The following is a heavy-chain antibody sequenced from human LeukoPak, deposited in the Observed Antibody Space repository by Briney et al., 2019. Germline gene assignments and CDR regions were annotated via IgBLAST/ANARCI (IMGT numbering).Heavy chain of an antibody. J-gene: IGHJ4*02. CDR1: GASINSYY. V-gene: IGHV4-59*08. CDR3: ARGMTTVTH. Sequence: SETLFLTCTVSGASINSYYWSWIRQPPGKGLEWLGYIYYSGITNYNPSLKSRVTISVDTSRNQFSLKLSSVTAADTAVYYCARGMTTVTHWGRGTLVTVSS. D-gene: IGHD4-11*01. CDR2: IYYSGIT.